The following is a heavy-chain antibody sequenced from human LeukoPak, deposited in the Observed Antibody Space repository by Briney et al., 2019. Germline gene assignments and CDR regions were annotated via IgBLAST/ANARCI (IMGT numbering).Heavy chain of an antibody. CDR2: FSGSGGST. CDR1: GFTFSSYA. J-gene: IGHJ4*02. Sequence: GGSLRLSCAASGFTFSSYAMSWVRQAPGKGLEWVSPFSGSGGSTYYADSVKGRFTISRDNSKNTLYLQMDSLRAEDTAVYYCAKAPTRGTYYYFDYWGQGTLVTVSS. CDR3: AKAPTRGTYYYFDY. D-gene: IGHD1-26*01. V-gene: IGHV3-23*01.